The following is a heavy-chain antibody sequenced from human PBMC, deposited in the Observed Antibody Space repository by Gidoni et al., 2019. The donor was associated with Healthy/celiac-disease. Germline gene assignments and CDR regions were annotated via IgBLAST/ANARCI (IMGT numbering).Heavy chain of an antibody. D-gene: IGHD4-4*01. V-gene: IGHV4-31*02. CDR2: IYYSGST. Sequence: LAWIGYIYYSGSTYYNPSLNSRVTISVDTSKNQFSLKLSSVTAADTAVYYCARASLRQYGYYGMDVWGQGTTVTVSS. CDR3: ARASLRQYGYYGMDV. J-gene: IGHJ6*02.